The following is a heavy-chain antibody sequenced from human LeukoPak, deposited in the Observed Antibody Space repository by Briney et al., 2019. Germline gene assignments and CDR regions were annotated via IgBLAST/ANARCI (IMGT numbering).Heavy chain of an antibody. CDR2: IYYSGST. V-gene: IGHV4-30-4*01. Sequence: NPSQTLSLTCTVSGGSISSGDYYWSWIRQPPGKGLEWIGYIYYSGSTYYNPSLKSRVTISVDTSKNQFSLKLSSVTAADTAVYYCARAAPYCSGGSCYGSHLWWLRWVTLDVWGQGTTVTVSS. CDR3: ARAAPYCSGGSCYGSHLWWLRWVTLDV. CDR1: GGSISSGDYY. D-gene: IGHD2-15*01. J-gene: IGHJ6*02.